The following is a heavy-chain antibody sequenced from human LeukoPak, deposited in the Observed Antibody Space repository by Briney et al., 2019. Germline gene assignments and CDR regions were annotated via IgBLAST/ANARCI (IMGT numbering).Heavy chain of an antibody. J-gene: IGHJ4*02. D-gene: IGHD6-19*01. V-gene: IGHV4-39*07. CDR2: IYYSGST. Sequence: PSETLSLTCTVSGGSISSSSYYWGWIRQPPGKGLEWIGSIYYSGSTYYNPSLKSRVTISVDTSKNQFSLKLSSVTAADTAVYYCARERFSSGWYKGGGFDYWGQGTLVTVSS. CDR1: GGSISSSSYY. CDR3: ARERFSSGWYKGGGFDY.